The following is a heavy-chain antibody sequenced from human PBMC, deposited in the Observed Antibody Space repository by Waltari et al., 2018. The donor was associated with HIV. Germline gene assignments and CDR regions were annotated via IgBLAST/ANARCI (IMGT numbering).Heavy chain of an antibody. V-gene: IGHV1-8*01. J-gene: IGHJ4*02. D-gene: IGHD5-18*01. CDR3: SRGRGYSYGYSDL. CDR2: INPNSGNT. Sequence: QVQLVQSGAEVRKPGASVRVSCKASGYTFTHYDINWVRQAPGKGLEWMGWINPNSGNTGYAQKFQGRVTMTRDTSRSTAYMELTSLTSEDTAVYHCSRGRGYSYGYSDLWGQGTLVTVSS. CDR1: GYTFTHYD.